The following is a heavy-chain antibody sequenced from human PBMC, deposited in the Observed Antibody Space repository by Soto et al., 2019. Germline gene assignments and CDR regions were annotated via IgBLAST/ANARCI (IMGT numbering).Heavy chain of an antibody. CDR3: ARVAPVAGVDY. CDR2: IGAYNGNT. J-gene: IGHJ4*02. Sequence: QVQLVQSGGDVKKPGASVKVSCKASGYTFTNYGISWVRQAPGQGLEWMAWIGAYNGNTNYARKFQGRVSVTRDTSTTTAYMELTSLRSDDTAVYYCARVAPVAGVDYWGQGTLVTVSS. D-gene: IGHD6-19*01. V-gene: IGHV1-18*01. CDR1: GYTFTNYG.